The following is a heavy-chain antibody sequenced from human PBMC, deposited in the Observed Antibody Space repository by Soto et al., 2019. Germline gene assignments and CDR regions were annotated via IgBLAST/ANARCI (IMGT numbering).Heavy chain of an antibody. Sequence: SLKISCKGSGYSFTSYWISWVRQMPGKGLEWMGRIDPSDSYTNYSPSFQGHVTISADKSISTAYLQWSSLKASDTAMYYCAREGSIVVVPAAITSYYYGMDVWGQGTTVTVS. J-gene: IGHJ6*02. CDR1: GYSFTSYW. V-gene: IGHV5-10-1*01. CDR2: IDPSDSYT. D-gene: IGHD2-2*02. CDR3: AREGSIVVVPAAITSYYYGMDV.